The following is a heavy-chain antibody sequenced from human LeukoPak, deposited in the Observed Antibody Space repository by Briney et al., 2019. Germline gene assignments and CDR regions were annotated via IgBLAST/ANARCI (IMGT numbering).Heavy chain of an antibody. J-gene: IGHJ4*02. D-gene: IGHD2-15*01. V-gene: IGHV4-30-4*08. CDR1: GGAISSGDYY. CDR3: AREPPYCSGGSCYSGRFDY. CDR2: IYYSGST. Sequence: SETLSLTCTVSGGAISSGDYYCSWIRQPPGKGLGWIGYIYYSGSTYYNPSLKSRVTISVDTSKNQFSLKLSSVTAADTAVYYCAREPPYCSGGSCYSGRFDYWGQGTLVTVSS.